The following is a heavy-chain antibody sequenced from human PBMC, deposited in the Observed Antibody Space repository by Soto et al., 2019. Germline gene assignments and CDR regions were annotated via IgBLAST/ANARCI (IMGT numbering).Heavy chain of an antibody. J-gene: IGHJ4*02. Sequence: SPTLSLTCAISGESVSSNSAAWNWIRQSPSRGLEWLGRTYYRSKWHTDYADSVKGRFTISRDNAKNSLYLQMNSLRAEDTAVYYCARAGERYDILTGYFYFDYWGQGTLVTVSS. CDR1: GESVSSNSAA. CDR3: ARAGERYDILTGYFYFDY. V-gene: IGHV6-1*01. CDR2: TYYRSKWHT. D-gene: IGHD3-9*01.